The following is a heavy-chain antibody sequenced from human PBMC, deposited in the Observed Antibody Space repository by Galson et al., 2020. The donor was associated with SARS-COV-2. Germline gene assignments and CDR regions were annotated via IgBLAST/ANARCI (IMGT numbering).Heavy chain of an antibody. D-gene: IGHD1-26*01. CDR1: GFIFKDFW. Sequence: GGSLRLSCEVSGFIFKDFWMSWFRQSPGKSLEWVANIRGDGSETNYVESVKGRFSISRDNAMNSLYLQMDSLRVEDTAVYYCTREGWEDAYWGQGSRVTVSS. J-gene: IGHJ4*02. CDR3: TREGWEDAY. V-gene: IGHV3-7*01. CDR2: IRGDGSET.